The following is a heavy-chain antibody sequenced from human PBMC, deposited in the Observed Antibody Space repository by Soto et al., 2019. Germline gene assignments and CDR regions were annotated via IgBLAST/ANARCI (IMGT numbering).Heavy chain of an antibody. J-gene: IGHJ6*01. CDR1: GFTFRNYA. V-gene: IGHV3-30-3*01. Sequence: QVQLVESGGGVVQPGRSLRLSCAASGFTFRNYAMHWVRQAPGKGLECVAVISYDGGNKFYRDYVKGRFTISRDNSKNPLYPQINRLPSDDPAAYYSASTAGGTTAVGCRVQAEYYGV. CDR2: ISYDGGNK. CDR3: ASTAGGTTAVGCRVQAEYYGV. D-gene: IGHD1-1*01.